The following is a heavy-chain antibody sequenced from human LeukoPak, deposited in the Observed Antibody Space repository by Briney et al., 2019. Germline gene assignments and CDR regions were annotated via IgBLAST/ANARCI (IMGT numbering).Heavy chain of an antibody. CDR2: IWYDGSNK. CDR1: GFTFSSYG. V-gene: IGHV3-33*01. D-gene: IGHD3-10*01. J-gene: IGHJ4*02. CDR3: ARGILYGSGSYYNDY. Sequence: GGSLRLSCAASGFTFSSYGMHWVRQAPGKGLEWVAVIWYDGSNKYYADSVKGRFTISRDNSKNTLYLQMNSLRAEDTAVYYCARGILYGSGSYYNDYWGQGTLVSVSS.